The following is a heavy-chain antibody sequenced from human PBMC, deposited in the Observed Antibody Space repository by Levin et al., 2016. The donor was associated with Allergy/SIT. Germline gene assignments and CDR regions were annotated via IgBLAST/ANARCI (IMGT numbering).Heavy chain of an antibody. CDR3: VRDWAGPEC. J-gene: IGHJ4*02. D-gene: IGHD3-16*01. V-gene: IGHV3-74*01. Sequence: LSLTCAASGFTFSSYWMHWVRQAPGEGLVWVARISTDGSSTDSADAVKGRFTISRDNAKNTLYLQMNSLRVEDTAVYYCVRDWAGPECWGQGTLVTVSS. CDR1: GFTFSSYW. CDR2: ISTDGSST.